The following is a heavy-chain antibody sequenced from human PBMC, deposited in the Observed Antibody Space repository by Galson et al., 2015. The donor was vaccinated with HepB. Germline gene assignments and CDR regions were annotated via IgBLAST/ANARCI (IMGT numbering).Heavy chain of an antibody. CDR1: GYTFTSYD. CDR2: MNPNSGNI. D-gene: IGHD2-2*01. CDR3: ARRPICSSTSCREQTGHNWFDP. V-gene: IGHV1-8*01. Sequence: SVKVSCKASGYTFTSYDISWVRQATGQGLEWMGWMNPNSGNIGYAQKFQGRVTMTRNTSISTAYMELSSLRSEDTAVYSCARRPICSSTSCREQTGHNWFDPWGQGTLVTVSS. J-gene: IGHJ5*02.